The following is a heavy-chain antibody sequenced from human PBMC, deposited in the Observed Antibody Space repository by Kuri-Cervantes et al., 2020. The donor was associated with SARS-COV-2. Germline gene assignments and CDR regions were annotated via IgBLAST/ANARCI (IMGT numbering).Heavy chain of an antibody. J-gene: IGHJ6*02. CDR3: ARGWGGSSWSDKDAGLDV. CDR2: IYYSWST. V-gene: IGHV4-59*01. Sequence: ESLKIPFTGSGGSISSYYWGWIRQPPGQGQERSGYIYYSWSTNYNPPLKSRVTISVDTSKNQFSLTLRSVTAADTATYYCARGWGGSSWSDKDAGLDVWGQGTTVTVSS. CDR1: GGSISSYY. D-gene: IGHD6-13*01.